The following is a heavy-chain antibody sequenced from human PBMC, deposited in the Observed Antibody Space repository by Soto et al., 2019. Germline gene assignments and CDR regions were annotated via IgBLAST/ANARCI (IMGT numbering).Heavy chain of an antibody. D-gene: IGHD2-21*02. J-gene: IGHJ3*02. Sequence: SGPTLVNPTQTLTLTCTFSGFSLSTSGMCVSWIRQPPGKALEWLVLIDWDDGKYYSTSLKTRLTISKDTSKNQVVLTMTNMDPVDTATYYSARGVVTASMDAFDIWGQGRMLTV. CDR2: IDWDDGK. V-gene: IGHV2-70*01. CDR3: ARGVVTASMDAFDI. CDR1: GFSLSTSGMC.